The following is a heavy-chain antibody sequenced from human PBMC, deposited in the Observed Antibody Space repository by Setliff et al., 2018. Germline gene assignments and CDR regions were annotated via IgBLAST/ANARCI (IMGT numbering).Heavy chain of an antibody. V-gene: IGHV4-4*02. CDR2: IYHSGST. CDR3: ARLRGAFDY. CDR1: GGSISSSNW. Sequence: SETLSLTCAVSGGSISSSNWWSWVRQPPGKGLEWIGEIYHSGSTNYNPSLKSRVTISVDTSKNQFSLRLNSATAADTAVYYCARLRGAFDYWGQGTLVTVSS. J-gene: IGHJ4*02. D-gene: IGHD3-16*01.